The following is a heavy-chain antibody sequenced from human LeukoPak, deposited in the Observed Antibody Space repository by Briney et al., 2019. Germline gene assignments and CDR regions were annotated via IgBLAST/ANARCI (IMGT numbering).Heavy chain of an antibody. CDR3: ARDPTGLIYDYVWGSGFDY. V-gene: IGHV1-69*04. CDR1: GGTFSSYT. D-gene: IGHD3-16*01. CDR2: IIPILGIA. J-gene: IGHJ4*02. Sequence: SVKVSCKSSGGTFSSYTISWVRQAPGQGLELMGRIIPILGIANYAQKFQGRVTITADKSTSTAYMELSSLRSEDTAVYYCARDPTGLIYDYVWGSGFDYWGQGTLVTVSS.